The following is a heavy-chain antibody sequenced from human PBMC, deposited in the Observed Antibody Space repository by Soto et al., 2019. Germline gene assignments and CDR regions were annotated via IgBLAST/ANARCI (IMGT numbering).Heavy chain of an antibody. CDR3: ARHYNTGAFFDY. V-gene: IGHV4-39*01. D-gene: IGHD1-20*01. J-gene: IGHJ4*02. Sequence: QLQLQESGPGLVKSSETLSLTCTVSGASISSYHHWGWIRQPPGKGLEWIGSVPYSGSPYYSPSFKSRITILVDTFDNHFSLSVRSVTATDTAVYFCARHYNTGAFFDYWGQGILVTVSS. CDR1: GASISSYHH. CDR2: VPYSGSP.